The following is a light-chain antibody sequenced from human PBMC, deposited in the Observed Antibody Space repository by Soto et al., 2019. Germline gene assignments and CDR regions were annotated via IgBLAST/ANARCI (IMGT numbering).Light chain of an antibody. Sequence: EIVLTQSPGTLSLSPGERATHSCRASQSVSNNYLAWYQQKPGQAPRLLIYGASNRATGIPDRFSGSGSGTDFTLTIDSLEPEDFAVYYCQQRTNWLWTFGPGTKVDIK. CDR3: QQRTNWLWT. J-gene: IGKJ1*01. CDR1: QSVSNNY. CDR2: GAS. V-gene: IGKV3D-20*02.